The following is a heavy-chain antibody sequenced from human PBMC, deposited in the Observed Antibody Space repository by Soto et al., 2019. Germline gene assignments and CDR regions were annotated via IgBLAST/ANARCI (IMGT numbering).Heavy chain of an antibody. CDR2: IYYSGST. D-gene: IGHD4-17*01. CDR3: ATSTVTTHGGYFDY. J-gene: IGHJ4*02. Sequence: QLQLQESGPGLVKPSETLSLTCTVSGGSISSSSYYWGWIRQPPGKGLEWIGSIYYSGSTYYNPSLKSRVTISVDTSKNQFSLKLSSVTAADTAVYYCATSTVTTHGGYFDYWGQGTLVTVSS. V-gene: IGHV4-39*01. CDR1: GGSISSSSYY.